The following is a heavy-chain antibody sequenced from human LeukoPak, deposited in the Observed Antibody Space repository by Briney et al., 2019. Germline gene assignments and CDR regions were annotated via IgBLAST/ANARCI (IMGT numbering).Heavy chain of an antibody. CDR1: GFRFEGYA. V-gene: IGHV3-23*01. J-gene: IGHJ4*02. Sequence: PGGSLRLSCSASGFRFEGYAMAWVRQAPGKGLEWVSSMTASGDETFYAASVKGRFTISRDNSRNMLYLQMNSLRAEDTALYYRAKEDITLGRRFVINDCYFDYWGQGTLLTVSS. CDR3: AKEDITLGRRFVINDCYFDY. D-gene: IGHD3-10*01. CDR2: MTASGDET.